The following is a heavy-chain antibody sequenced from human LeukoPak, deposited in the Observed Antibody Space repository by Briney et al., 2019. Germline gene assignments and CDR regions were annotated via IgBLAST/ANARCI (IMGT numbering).Heavy chain of an antibody. D-gene: IGHD2-21*02. CDR3: ARAWAACGGDCYSLFGFDY. J-gene: IGHJ4*02. CDR2: IIPIFGTA. CDR1: GGTFSSYA. Sequence: SVKVSCKASGGTFSSYAISWVRQAPGQGLEWMRGIIPIFGTANYAQKFQGRVTITTDESTSTAYMELSSLRSEDTAVYYCARAWAACGGDCYSLFGFDYWGQGTLVTVSS. V-gene: IGHV1-69*05.